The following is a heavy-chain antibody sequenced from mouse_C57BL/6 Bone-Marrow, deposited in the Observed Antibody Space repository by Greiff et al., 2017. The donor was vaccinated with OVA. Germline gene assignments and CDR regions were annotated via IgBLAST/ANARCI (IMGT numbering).Heavy chain of an antibody. CDR1: GYTFTDYY. CDR2: INPNNGGT. J-gene: IGHJ3*01. D-gene: IGHD1-1*01. Sequence: VQLQQSGPELVKPGASVKISCKASGYTFTDYYMNWVKQSPGKSLEWIGDINPNNGGTSYNQKFKGKATLTVDKSSSTAYMELRSLTSEDSAVYYCARDYYGSSWRFAYWGQGTLVTVSA. CDR3: ARDYYGSSWRFAY. V-gene: IGHV1-26*01.